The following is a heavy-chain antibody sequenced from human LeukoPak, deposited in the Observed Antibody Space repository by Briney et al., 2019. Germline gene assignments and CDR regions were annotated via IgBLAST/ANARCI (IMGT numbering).Heavy chain of an antibody. Sequence: PGGSLRLSCAASGFTFDDYGMSWVRQAPGKGLEWVSAISGSGGSTYYADSVKGRFTISRDNAKNSVYLQMNSLRAEDTAVYYCARRSYGSWGYWGQGTLVTVSS. V-gene: IGHV3-23*01. J-gene: IGHJ4*02. CDR3: ARRSYGSWGY. D-gene: IGHD3-16*02. CDR2: ISGSGGST. CDR1: GFTFDDYG.